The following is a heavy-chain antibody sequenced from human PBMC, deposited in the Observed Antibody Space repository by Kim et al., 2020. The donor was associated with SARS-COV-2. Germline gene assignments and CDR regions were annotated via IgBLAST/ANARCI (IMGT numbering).Heavy chain of an antibody. Sequence: ASVKVSCKASGYTFTGYYMHWVRQAPGQGLEWMGWINPNSGGTNYAQKFQGRVTMTRDTSINTAYMELGRLRSDDTAVYYCASQLRITMIVVVHYAFDIWGQGTMVTVSS. CDR1: GYTFTGYY. CDR2: INPNSGGT. D-gene: IGHD3-22*01. V-gene: IGHV1-2*02. J-gene: IGHJ3*02. CDR3: ASQLRITMIVVVHYAFDI.